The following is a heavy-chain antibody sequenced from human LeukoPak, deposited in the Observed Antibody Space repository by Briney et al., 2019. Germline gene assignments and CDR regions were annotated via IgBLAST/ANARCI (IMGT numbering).Heavy chain of an antibody. CDR3: ARGRSAVAGIAGFDY. CDR1: GFSFSSYS. J-gene: IGHJ4*02. CDR2: ISSSSSYR. V-gene: IGHV3-21*01. Sequence: GGSLRLSCAASGFSFSSYSMTWVRQAPGKGLEWVSSISSSSSYRYYADSMKGRFAISRDDAENSLFLQMNSLRAEDTAVYYCARGRSAVAGIAGFDYWGQGSLVTVSS. D-gene: IGHD6-19*01.